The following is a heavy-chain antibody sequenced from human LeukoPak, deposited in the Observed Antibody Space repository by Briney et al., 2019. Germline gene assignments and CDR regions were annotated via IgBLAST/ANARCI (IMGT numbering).Heavy chain of an antibody. CDR3: ARESYYDILTGSSLFDY. V-gene: IGHV3-48*01. J-gene: IGHJ4*02. CDR2: ISSSSSTI. D-gene: IGHD3-9*01. CDR1: GFTFSSYS. Sequence: GGSLRLSCAASGFTFSSYSMNWVRQAPGKGLEWVSYISSSSSTIYHADSVKGRFTISRDNAKNSLYLQMNSLRAEDTAVYYCARESYYDILTGSSLFDYWGQGTLVTVSS.